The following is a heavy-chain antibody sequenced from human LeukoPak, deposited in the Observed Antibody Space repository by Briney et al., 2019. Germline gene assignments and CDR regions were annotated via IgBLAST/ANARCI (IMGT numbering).Heavy chain of an antibody. V-gene: IGHV1-18*01. CDR3: ARDGGRWLQFNMPFDY. D-gene: IGHD5-24*01. Sequence: ASVKVSCKASGYTFTSYGISWARQAPGQGLEWMGWISAYNGNTNYAQKLQGRVTMTTDTSTSTAYMELRSLRSDDTAVYYCARDGGRWLQFNMPFDYWGQGTLVTVSS. J-gene: IGHJ4*02. CDR1: GYTFTSYG. CDR2: ISAYNGNT.